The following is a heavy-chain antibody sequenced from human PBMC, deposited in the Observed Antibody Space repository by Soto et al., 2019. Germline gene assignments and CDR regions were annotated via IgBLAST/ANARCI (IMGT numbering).Heavy chain of an antibody. Sequence: QAQLVHSGGGVKKPGASVKVSCKASGYTFTSHGISGVRQAPGQGLEWMGWISGYNGDTNYAQKVQGRVIMTTDTSTRTADMKLRSVSSDDTAVYYCARDPSNTSGYRNWFDPWGQGSLVTVSS. CDR2: ISGYNGDT. CDR3: ARDPSNTSGYRNWFDP. CDR1: GYTFTSHG. D-gene: IGHD6-19*01. J-gene: IGHJ5*02. V-gene: IGHV1-18*04.